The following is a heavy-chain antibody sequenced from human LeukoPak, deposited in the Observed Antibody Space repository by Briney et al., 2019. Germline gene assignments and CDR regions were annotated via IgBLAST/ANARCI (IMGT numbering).Heavy chain of an antibody. CDR1: GGSISTYY. V-gene: IGHV4-39*07. Sequence: SETLSLTCTVSGGSISTYYWGWIRQPPGRGLEWIGSIYYSGSTYYNPSLGSRVTISLDTSKNQFSLKLNSVTAADTAVYYCARAGGSGLIDYWGQGILVTVSS. CDR2: IYYSGST. J-gene: IGHJ4*02. CDR3: ARAGGSGLIDY. D-gene: IGHD6-19*01.